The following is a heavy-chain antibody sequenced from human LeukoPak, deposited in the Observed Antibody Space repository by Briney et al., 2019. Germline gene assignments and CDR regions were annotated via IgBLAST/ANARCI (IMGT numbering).Heavy chain of an antibody. D-gene: IGHD5-12*01. J-gene: IGHJ5*02. V-gene: IGHV1-46*01. CDR2: INPSGGST. CDR1: GYTFTDYY. CDR3: ARGGTHARWFDP. Sequence: ASVKVSCKTSGYTFTDYYMHWVRQAPGQGLEWMGIINPSGGSTSYAQKFQGRVTMTRDMSTSTVYMELSSLRSEDTAVYYCARGGTHARWFDPWGQGTLVTVSS.